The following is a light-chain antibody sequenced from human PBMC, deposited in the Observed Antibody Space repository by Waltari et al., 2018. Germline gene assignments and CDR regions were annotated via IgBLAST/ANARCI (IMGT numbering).Light chain of an antibody. Sequence: QSVLPQPPSVSAAPGQRVTIPCSGGSSNIGNNYVSWSRQFPGTAPKILVYENTERPSVIPGRLSGSKSGTSATLDITGLQAGDEADYYCGTWDSSLSGAVFGGGTHLTVL. CDR3: GTWDSSLSGAV. J-gene: IGLJ7*01. V-gene: IGLV1-51*01. CDR1: SSNIGNNY. CDR2: ENT.